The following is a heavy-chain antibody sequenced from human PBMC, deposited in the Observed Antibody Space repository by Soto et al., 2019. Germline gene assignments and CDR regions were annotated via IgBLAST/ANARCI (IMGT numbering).Heavy chain of an antibody. J-gene: IGHJ4*02. CDR1: GFTFSNYG. D-gene: IGHD3-10*01. CDR2: IWNDGSNQ. Sequence: QVQVVESGGGVVQPGRSLRLSCVVTGFTFSNYGMHWVRQAPGKGLEWVAVIWNDGSNQYYADSVKGRFTISRDNSKNTVYLQMNNLRVEDTAVYYCAKVDYYGSELRSIDYWGQGTLVTVSS. V-gene: IGHV3-33*06. CDR3: AKVDYYGSELRSIDY.